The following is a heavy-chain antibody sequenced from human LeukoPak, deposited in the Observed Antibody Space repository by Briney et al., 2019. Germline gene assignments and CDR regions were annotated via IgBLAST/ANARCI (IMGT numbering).Heavy chain of an antibody. CDR3: TRGDTLI. CDR1: GFTFSSDD. CDR2: ISNSGTTM. J-gene: IGHJ3*02. V-gene: IGHV3-48*03. Sequence: GGSLRLSCAASGFTFSSDDMDWGRQAPGKGLEWVSYISNSGTTMNYADSVKGRFTISRDNAKNSLYLQMNSLRAEDTAVYYCTRGDTLIWGQGTMVTVSS. D-gene: IGHD2-15*01.